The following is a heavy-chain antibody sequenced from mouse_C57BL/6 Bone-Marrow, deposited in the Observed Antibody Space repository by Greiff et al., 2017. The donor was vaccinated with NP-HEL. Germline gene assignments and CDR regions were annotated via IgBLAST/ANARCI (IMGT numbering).Heavy chain of an antibody. D-gene: IGHD3-2*02. CDR3: ARERRLIRGNYFDY. Sequence: EVKVVESGPELVKPGASVKISCKASGYSFTDYNMNWVKQSNGKSLEWIGVINPNYGTTSYNQKFKGKATLTVDQSSSTAYMQLNSLTSEDSAVYYCARERRLIRGNYFDYWGQGTTLTVSS. CDR1: GYSFTDYN. J-gene: IGHJ2*01. V-gene: IGHV1-39*01. CDR2: INPNYGTT.